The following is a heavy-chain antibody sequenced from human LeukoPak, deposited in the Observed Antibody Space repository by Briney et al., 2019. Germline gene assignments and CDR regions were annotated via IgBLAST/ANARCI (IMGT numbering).Heavy chain of an antibody. CDR3: ARDVAAAGSGVDY. V-gene: IGHV3-11*01. J-gene: IGHJ4*02. Sequence: GGSLRLSCAASGFTFSDYYMSWIRQAPGKGLEWASYISSSGSTIYYADPVKGRFTISRDNAKNSLYLQMNSLRAEDTAVYYCARDVAAAGSGVDYWGQGTLVTVSS. CDR2: ISSSGSTI. D-gene: IGHD6-13*01. CDR1: GFTFSDYY.